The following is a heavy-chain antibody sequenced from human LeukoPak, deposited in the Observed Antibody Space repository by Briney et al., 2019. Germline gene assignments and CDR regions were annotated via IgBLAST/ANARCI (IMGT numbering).Heavy chain of an antibody. CDR3: AREGPPGRPQQSSFDY. V-gene: IGHV3-30*04. CDR1: GFTFSSYA. Sequence: GRSLRLSCAASGFTFSSYAMHWVRQAPGKGLEWVAVISYDGSNKYYADSVKGRFTISRDNSKNTLYLQMNSLRAEDTAVYYCAREGPPGRPQQSSFDYGGQEPLAPLSS. D-gene: IGHD1/OR15-1a*01. CDR2: ISYDGSNK. J-gene: IGHJ4*02.